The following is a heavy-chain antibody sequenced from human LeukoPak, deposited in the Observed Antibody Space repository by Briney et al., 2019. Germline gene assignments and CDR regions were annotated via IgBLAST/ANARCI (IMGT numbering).Heavy chain of an antibody. V-gene: IGHV3-7*01. J-gene: IGHJ3*02. Sequence: GGSLRLSCAASGFTFSDYYMSWIRQAPGKGLEWVANIKQDGSEKYYVDSVKGRFTISRDNAKNSLYLQMNSLRAEDTAVYYCARDLRSAIMVRGVIDAFDIWGQGTMVTVSS. CDR3: ARDLRSAIMVRGVIDAFDI. CDR1: GFTFSDYY. CDR2: IKQDGSEK. D-gene: IGHD3-10*01.